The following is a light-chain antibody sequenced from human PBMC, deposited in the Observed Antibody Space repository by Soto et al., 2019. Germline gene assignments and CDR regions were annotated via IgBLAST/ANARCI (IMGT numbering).Light chain of an antibody. CDR2: STY. Sequence: TVVTQEPSLTVSPGGTVTLTCASSTGAVTSDYYPNWLQQKPGQAPRSLIHSTYARHFWTPARFSGSLLGGKAALTVSGVQPEDEADYYCLLYHGAAQVFGGGTKLTVL. CDR1: TGAVTSDYY. V-gene: IGLV7-43*01. CDR3: LLYHGAAQV. J-gene: IGLJ3*02.